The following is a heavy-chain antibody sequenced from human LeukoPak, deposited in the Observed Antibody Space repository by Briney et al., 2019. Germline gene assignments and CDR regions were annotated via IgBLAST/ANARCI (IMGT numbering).Heavy chain of an antibody. CDR3: TTDATWIQLWLPYDY. V-gene: IGHV3-15*01. CDR2: IKSKTDGGTT. D-gene: IGHD5-18*01. Sequence: PGGSLRLSCAASGFTFSNAWMSWVRQAPGKGREWVGRIKSKTDGGTTDYAAPVKGRFTSSRDDSKNTLYLQMNSLKTEDTAVYYCTTDATWIQLWLPYDYWGQGTLVTVSS. CDR1: GFTFSNAW. J-gene: IGHJ4*02.